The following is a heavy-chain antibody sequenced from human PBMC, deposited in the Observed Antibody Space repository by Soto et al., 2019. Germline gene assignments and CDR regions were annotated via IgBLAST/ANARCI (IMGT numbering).Heavy chain of an antibody. J-gene: IGHJ4*02. Sequence: GGSLRLSCTASGFTFGDYAMSWVRQAPGKGLEWVGFIRSKAYGGTTEYAASVKGRFTISRDDSKSIAYLQMNSLKTEVTDVSYCTREGIALRLLRDYWGQGPLVTVSS. CDR1: GFTFGDYA. D-gene: IGHD6-13*01. CDR2: IRSKAYGGTT. V-gene: IGHV3-49*04. CDR3: TREGIALRLLRDY.